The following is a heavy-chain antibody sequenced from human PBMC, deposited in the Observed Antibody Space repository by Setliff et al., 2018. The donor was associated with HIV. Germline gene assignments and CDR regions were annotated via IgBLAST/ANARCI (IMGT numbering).Heavy chain of an antibody. V-gene: IGHV4-34*01. Sequence: PSETLSLTCAAYGGPLTNHGWNWIRQSPGKGLEWIGEIDNRGGYNYNPSFNSRVTISVDASKRQFSLILRSVTAADTAVYFCARGLPRYDLWSGPSSRFDYWGQGTLVTVSS. J-gene: IGHJ4*02. CDR2: IDNRGGY. CDR3: ARGLPRYDLWSGPSSRFDY. D-gene: IGHD3-3*01. CDR1: GGPLTNHG.